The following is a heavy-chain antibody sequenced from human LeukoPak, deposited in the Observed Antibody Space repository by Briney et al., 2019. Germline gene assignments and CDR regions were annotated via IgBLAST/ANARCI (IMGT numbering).Heavy chain of an antibody. Sequence: PSQTLSLTCAVSGGSISSGGYSWSWIRQPPGKGLEWIGYIYHSGSTYYNPSLKSRVTISVDRSKNQFSLKLSSVTAADTAVYYCVRAPDCSSTSCMGYYFDYWGQGTLVTVSS. CDR1: GGSISSGGYS. CDR2: IYHSGST. J-gene: IGHJ4*02. V-gene: IGHV4-30-2*01. D-gene: IGHD2-2*01. CDR3: VRAPDCSSTSCMGYYFDY.